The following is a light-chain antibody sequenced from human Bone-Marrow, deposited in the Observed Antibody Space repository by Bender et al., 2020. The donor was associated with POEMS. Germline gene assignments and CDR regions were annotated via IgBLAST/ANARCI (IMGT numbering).Light chain of an antibody. J-gene: IGLJ3*02. CDR3: ATWHDSLNGWV. CDR2: DDS. V-gene: IGLV3-21*01. CDR1: NIGDIT. Sequence: SYVLTQPPSVSVAPGKTATITCGGDNIGDITVHWYQQKPGQAPVLVIYDDSDRPTGIPDRFSGSKSGTSASLAISALQSEDEGDYYCATWHDSLNGWVFGGGTKLAVL.